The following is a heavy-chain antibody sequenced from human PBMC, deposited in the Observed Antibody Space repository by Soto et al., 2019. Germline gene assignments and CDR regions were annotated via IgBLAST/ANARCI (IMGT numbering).Heavy chain of an antibody. Sequence: EVQLLESGGGLVQPGGSLRLSCAASGFTFSSYAMSWVRQAPGKGLEWVSAISGSGGSTYYADSVKGRFTISRDNSRNTLYLQMNSLRAEDTAVYYCAKDYSRARNSGVDYWGQGTLVTVSS. CDR1: GFTFSSYA. J-gene: IGHJ4*02. CDR2: ISGSGGST. V-gene: IGHV3-23*01. D-gene: IGHD1-7*01. CDR3: AKDYSRARNSGVDY.